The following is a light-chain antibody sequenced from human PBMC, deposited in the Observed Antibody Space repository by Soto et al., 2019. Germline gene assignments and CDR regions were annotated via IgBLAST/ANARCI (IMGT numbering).Light chain of an antibody. Sequence: EIVLTQSPATLSSSPGETATLSCRASQYVGTRLAWYQHKPGQAPRLLIYYTSNRATGIPARFSGSGSGTDFTRTINSLAPEDFATYYCQQSYSTPRFTFGPGTKVDIK. J-gene: IGKJ3*01. CDR2: YTS. CDR3: QQSYSTPRFT. CDR1: QYVGTR. V-gene: IGKV3-11*01.